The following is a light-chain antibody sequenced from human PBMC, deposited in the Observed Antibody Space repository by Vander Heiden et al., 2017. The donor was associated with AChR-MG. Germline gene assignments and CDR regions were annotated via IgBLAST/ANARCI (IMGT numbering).Light chain of an antibody. CDR3: QQYDNAAPAWT. CDR1: QSVSSN. CDR2: GAS. Sequence: EIVMTQSPATLSVSPGERATLSCRASQSVSSNLDWYQKKPGQAPRLLIYGASTRATGIPARFSGTGSGTEFTLTISSLQSEDFEVYYCQQYDNAAPAWTFGQGTKVEIK. V-gene: IGKV3-15*01. J-gene: IGKJ1*01.